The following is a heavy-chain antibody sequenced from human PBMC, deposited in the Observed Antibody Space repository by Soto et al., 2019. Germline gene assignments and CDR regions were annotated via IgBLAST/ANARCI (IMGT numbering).Heavy chain of an antibody. CDR2: FDPEDGET. CDR1: GYTLTELS. J-gene: IGHJ3*02. CDR3: ATNYGDYEGAFDI. Sequence: GASVKVACKVSGYTLTELSMHWVRQAPGKGLEWMGGFDPEDGETIYAQKFQGRVTMTEDTSTDTAYMELSSLRSEDTAVYYCATNYGDYEGAFDIWGQGTMVTVSS. V-gene: IGHV1-24*01. D-gene: IGHD4-17*01.